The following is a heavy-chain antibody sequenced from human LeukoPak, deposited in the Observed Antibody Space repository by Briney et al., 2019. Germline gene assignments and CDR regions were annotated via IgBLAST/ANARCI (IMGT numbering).Heavy chain of an antibody. CDR3: ARSTPGIEFDY. V-gene: IGHV1-18*01. CDR1: GFSFTHYG. D-gene: IGHD3-10*01. J-gene: IGHJ4*02. Sequence: ASVKVSCKAFGFSFTHYGISWVRQAPGQGLEWMGWISAYNDNAHYAQGLEGRVAMTSETSTRTAYMELRSLRSDDTAMYYCARSTPGIEFDYWGQGSLVTVSS. CDR2: ISAYNDNA.